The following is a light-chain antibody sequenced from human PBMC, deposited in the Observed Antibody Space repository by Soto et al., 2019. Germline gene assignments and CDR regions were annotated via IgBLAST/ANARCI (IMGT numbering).Light chain of an antibody. Sequence: QSALTQPPSASGSPGQSVTISCTGTSSDVGGYNYVSWYQQHPGKAPKLMIYEVSKRPSGVPDRFSGSKSGNTASLTGSGLQAEDEADYYCSSYAGSNNQGVFGGGTKLTVL. V-gene: IGLV2-8*01. CDR2: EVS. J-gene: IGLJ2*01. CDR1: SSDVGGYNY. CDR3: SSYAGSNNQGV.